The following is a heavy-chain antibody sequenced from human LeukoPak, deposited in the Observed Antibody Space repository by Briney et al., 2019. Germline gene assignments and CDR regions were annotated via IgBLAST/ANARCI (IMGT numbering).Heavy chain of an antibody. D-gene: IGHD1-1*01. CDR3: ARGGLNALEAFDI. Sequence: GGSLRLSCAASGFSFSSYWMHWVRQAPGKGLVWVSRINGDGSSTRYADSVKGRFTISRDNAKNTLYLQMNSLRAEDTAVYYCARGGLNALEAFDIWGQGTLVAVSS. J-gene: IGHJ3*02. CDR1: GFSFSSYW. CDR2: INGDGSST. V-gene: IGHV3-74*01.